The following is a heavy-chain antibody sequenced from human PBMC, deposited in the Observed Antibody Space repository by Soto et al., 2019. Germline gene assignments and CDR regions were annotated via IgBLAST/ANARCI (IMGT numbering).Heavy chain of an antibody. CDR3: TKEHCNGDKCHIDY. CDR1: GFTFSSYA. CDR2: ISRSSSTT. Sequence: PGGSLRLSCAASGFTFSSYAMNWVRQAPGKGLEWVSYISRSSSTTYYADSVKGRFTISRDNAKNSLHPQMNSLRHEDTAFYYCTKEHCNGDKCHIDYWGQGTLVTVSS. D-gene: IGHD2-8*01. V-gene: IGHV3-48*02. J-gene: IGHJ4*02.